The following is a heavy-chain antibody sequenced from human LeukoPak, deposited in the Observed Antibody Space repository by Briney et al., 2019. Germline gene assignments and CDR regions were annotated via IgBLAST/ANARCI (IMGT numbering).Heavy chain of an antibody. D-gene: IGHD6-19*01. CDR2: ISSSSSYI. CDR1: GFTFSSYS. CDR3: ARAIAVAGTPDY. Sequence: GGSLRLSCAASGFTFSSYSMNWVRQAPGKGLEWVSSISSSSSYIYYADSVKGRFTISRDNAKNSLYLQMNSLRAEDTAVYYCARAIAVAGTPDYWGQGTLVTVSS. V-gene: IGHV3-21*01. J-gene: IGHJ4*02.